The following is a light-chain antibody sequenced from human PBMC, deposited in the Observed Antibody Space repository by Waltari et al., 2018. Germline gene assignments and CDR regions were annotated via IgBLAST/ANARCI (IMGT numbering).Light chain of an antibody. CDR1: QDISNY. J-gene: IGKJ2*01. CDR2: AAS. V-gene: IGKV1-16*01. Sequence: DIQMTQSPASLPASVGDRVTSTCRASQDISNYLGWFQQKPGKVPKSLIFAASSLQSGVPSRFSGGRSGTDFTLTISNLQPEDFATYYCHQYSDFPPTFGQGTKLEIK. CDR3: HQYSDFPPT.